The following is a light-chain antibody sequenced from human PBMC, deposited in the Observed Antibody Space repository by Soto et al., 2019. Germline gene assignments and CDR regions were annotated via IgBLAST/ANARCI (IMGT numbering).Light chain of an antibody. CDR1: SGSIASNY. CDR2: EDN. CDR3: QSYDSSNVWV. J-gene: IGLJ3*02. Sequence: FMLTQPHSVSESPGKTVTISCTRSSGSIASNYVQWYQQRPGSAPTTVIYEDNQRPSGVPDRFSGSIDSSSNSASLTISGLKTEDEADYYCQSYDSSNVWVFGGGTQLTVL. V-gene: IGLV6-57*03.